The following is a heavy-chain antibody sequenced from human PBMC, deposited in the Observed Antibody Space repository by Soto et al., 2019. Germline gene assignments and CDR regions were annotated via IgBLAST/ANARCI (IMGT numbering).Heavy chain of an antibody. V-gene: IGHV3-48*02. D-gene: IGHD3-10*01. Sequence: GGSLRLSCAASGFTFSSYSMNWVRQAPGKGLEWVSYISSSSSTIYYADSVKGRFTISRDNAKNSLYLQMNSLRDEDTAVYYCASIAATTRVRGVILTIDYWGQGTLVTVSS. CDR2: ISSSSSTI. CDR3: ASIAATTRVRGVILTIDY. J-gene: IGHJ4*02. CDR1: GFTFSSYS.